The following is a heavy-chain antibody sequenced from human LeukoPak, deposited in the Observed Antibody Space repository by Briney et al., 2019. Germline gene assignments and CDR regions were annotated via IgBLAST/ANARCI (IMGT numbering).Heavy chain of an antibody. CDR2: ISGSGGST. CDR3: AKGLEQWLVPAAFDI. J-gene: IGHJ3*02. D-gene: IGHD6-19*01. V-gene: IGHV3-23*01. Sequence: PGGSLRLSCAASGFTFSSHAMSWVRQAPGKGLEWVSAISGSGGSTYYADSVKGRFTISRDNSKNTLYLQMNSLRAEDTAVYYCAKGLEQWLVPAAFDIWGQGTMVTVSS. CDR1: GFTFSSHA.